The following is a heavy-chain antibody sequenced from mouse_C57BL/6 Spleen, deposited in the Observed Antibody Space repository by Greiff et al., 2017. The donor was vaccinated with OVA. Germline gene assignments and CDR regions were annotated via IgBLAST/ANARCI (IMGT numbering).Heavy chain of an antibody. V-gene: IGHV5-17*01. D-gene: IGHD3-3*01. CDR1: GFTFSDYG. Sequence: EVQVVESGGGLVKPGGSLKLSCAASGFTFSDYGMHWVRQAPEKGLEWVAYISSGSSTIYYADTVKGRFTISRDNAKTTLFLQMTSLRSEDAAMYYCAREGPRAYAMDYWGQGTSVTVSS. J-gene: IGHJ4*01. CDR2: ISSGSSTI. CDR3: AREGPRAYAMDY.